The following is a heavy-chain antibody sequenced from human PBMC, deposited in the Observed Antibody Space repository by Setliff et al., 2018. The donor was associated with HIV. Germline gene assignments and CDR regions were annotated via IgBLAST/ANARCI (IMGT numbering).Heavy chain of an antibody. J-gene: IGHJ5*02. Sequence: SETLSLTCTVSGGSIRSSTYYWAWIRHSPGKGLEWIGSMFYSGRTYHNPSLKSRVTISVDTSKNQFSLKLNSVTAADTAVYYCARQNIAAYWFDPWGQGTLVTVSS. CDR1: GGSIRSSTYY. V-gene: IGHV4-39*07. D-gene: IGHD2-15*01. CDR3: ARQNIAAYWFDP. CDR2: MFYSGRT.